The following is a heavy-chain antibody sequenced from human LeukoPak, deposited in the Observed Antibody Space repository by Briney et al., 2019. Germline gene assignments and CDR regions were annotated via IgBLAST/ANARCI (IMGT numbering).Heavy chain of an antibody. CDR2: IIPIFGTA. CDR3: ATGGSGSYWPFDY. CDR1: GGTFSSYA. J-gene: IGHJ4*02. Sequence: ASVKVSCKASGGTFSSYAISWVRQAPGQGLEWMGGIIPIFGTANYAQKFQGRVTITADESTSTAYMELSSLRSEDTAVYYCATGGSGSYWPFDYWGQGTLDTVSS. D-gene: IGHD1-26*01. V-gene: IGHV1-69*13.